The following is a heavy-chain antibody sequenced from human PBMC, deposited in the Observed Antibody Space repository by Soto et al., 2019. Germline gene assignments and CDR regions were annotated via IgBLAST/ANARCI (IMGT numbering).Heavy chain of an antibody. CDR3: TTVVG. CDR2: IKSKTDGGTT. V-gene: IGHV3-15*01. Sequence: EVQLVESGGGLVKPGESLRLSCAAYGSIFRNTWMNWVRQAPGKGLEWVGHIKSKTDGGTTDHAAPVKGRFTISRDDSKNTVYLQMNSLKTEDTAVYYCTTVVGWGQGTLVTVSS. J-gene: IGHJ4*02. CDR1: GSIFRNTW. D-gene: IGHD3-16*02.